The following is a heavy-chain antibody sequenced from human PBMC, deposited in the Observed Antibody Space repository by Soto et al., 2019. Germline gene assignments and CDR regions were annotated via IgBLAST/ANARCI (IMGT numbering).Heavy chain of an antibody. CDR2: TYYRYKWYN. V-gene: IGHV6-1*01. D-gene: IGHD7-27*01. CDR1: GDSVSSNSAA. J-gene: IGHJ3*02. CDR3: ARGRQLTGDAFDI. Sequence: SQTLSLTCAISGDSVSSNSAAWNWIRQSPSRGLEWLGMTYYRYKWYNDYAVSVKSRITINPDTSKNQFSLQLKCVTAEDSALSYCARGRQLTGDAFDIWGQGTMVTVAS.